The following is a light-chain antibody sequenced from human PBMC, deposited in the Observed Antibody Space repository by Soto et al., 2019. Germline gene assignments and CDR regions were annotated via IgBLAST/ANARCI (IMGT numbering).Light chain of an antibody. CDR3: ASYAGNNNFVL. Sequence: QSALAQPPSASGSPGQSVTISCTGTSSDVGAYDYVSWYQQHPGKAPKLVISEVTERPSGVPERFSGSKSGNTASLTVSGLQAEDEADYDCASYAGNNNFVLFGGGTKVTVL. V-gene: IGLV2-8*01. CDR1: SSDVGAYDY. J-gene: IGLJ2*01. CDR2: EVT.